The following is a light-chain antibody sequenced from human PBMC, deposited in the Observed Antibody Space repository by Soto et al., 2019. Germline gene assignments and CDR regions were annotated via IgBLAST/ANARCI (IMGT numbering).Light chain of an antibody. Sequence: QSVLTQPASVSGSPGQSITISCTGTSNDVGGYDYVSWYQQHPGKVPKLIIYDVTNRPSGVSNRFSGSKSGNTASLTISGLQADDEADYYCSSYTSSNTLTFGGGTKLTVL. V-gene: IGLV2-14*01. J-gene: IGLJ2*01. CDR1: SNDVGGYDY. CDR3: SSYTSSNTLT. CDR2: DVT.